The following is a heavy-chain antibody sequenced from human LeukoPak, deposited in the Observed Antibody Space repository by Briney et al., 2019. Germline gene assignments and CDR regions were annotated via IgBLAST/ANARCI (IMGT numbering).Heavy chain of an antibody. CDR3: ARAGRARSQWLSRMDV. Sequence: KSSETLSLTCAVYGGSFSGYYWSWIRQPPGKGLEWIGEINHSGSTNYNPSLKSRVTISVDTSKNQFSLKLCSVTAADTAVYYCARAGRARSQWLSRMDVWGQGTTVTVSS. CDR2: INHSGST. CDR1: GGSFSGYY. D-gene: IGHD3-22*01. J-gene: IGHJ6*02. V-gene: IGHV4-34*01.